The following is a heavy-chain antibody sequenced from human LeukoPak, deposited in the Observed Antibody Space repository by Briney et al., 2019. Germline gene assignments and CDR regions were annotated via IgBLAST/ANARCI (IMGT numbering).Heavy chain of an antibody. V-gene: IGHV1-2*02. J-gene: IGHJ4*02. CDR2: INPNSGGT. CDR3: ARDDYGSGSRIDY. Sequence: GASMKVSCKASGYTFTGYYMHWVRQAPGQGLEWMGWINPNSGGTNYAQKFQGRVTMTRDTSISTAYMELSRLRSDDTAVYYCARDDYGSGSRIDYWGQGTLVTVSS. CDR1: GYTFTGYY. D-gene: IGHD3-10*01.